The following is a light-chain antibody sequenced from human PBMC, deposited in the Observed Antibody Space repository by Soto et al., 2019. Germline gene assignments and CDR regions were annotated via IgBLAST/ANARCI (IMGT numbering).Light chain of an antibody. J-gene: IGLJ3*02. CDR3: SAYTARSNLV. V-gene: IGLV2-14*01. CDR1: SSDLAIHNY. CDR2: EXR. Sequence: QSVLTQPASVSGSPGQSITISCTGTSSDLAIHNYVSWYQQQPGTAPKLIIXEXRNRTFGXSSRFSGSRYGNTASLTISGLQLEDEGEYYWSAYTARSNLVLGVGTEVTV.